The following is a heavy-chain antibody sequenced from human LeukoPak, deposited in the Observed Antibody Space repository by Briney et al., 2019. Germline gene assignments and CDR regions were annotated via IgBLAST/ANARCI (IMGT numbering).Heavy chain of an antibody. V-gene: IGHV1-69*06. CDR2: IIPIFGTA. D-gene: IGHD3-10*01. CDR3: ATALHCGELSSVDY. Sequence: SVKVSCKASGGTFSSYAISWVRQAPGQGLEWMGRIIPIFGTANYAQKFQGRVTITADKSTSTAYMELSSLRSEDTAVYYCATALHCGELSSVDYWGQGTLVSVSS. J-gene: IGHJ4*02. CDR1: GGTFSSYA.